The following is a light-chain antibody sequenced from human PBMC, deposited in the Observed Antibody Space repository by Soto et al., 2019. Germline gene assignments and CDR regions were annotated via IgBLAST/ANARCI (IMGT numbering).Light chain of an antibody. CDR1: QSISNW. J-gene: IGKJ1*01. CDR3: QQYNVYSPT. CDR2: DAS. V-gene: IGKV1-5*01. Sequence: DIQMTQSPSTLSASVGDRLTITCRASQSISNWLAWYQQRPGKAPKLLIFDASSLESGVPSRFSGSGSGTEFTLTISSLQPDDFATYYCQQYNVYSPTFGQGTKVDIK.